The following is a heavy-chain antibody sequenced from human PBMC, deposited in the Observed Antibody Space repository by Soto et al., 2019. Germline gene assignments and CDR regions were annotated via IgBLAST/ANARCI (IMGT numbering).Heavy chain of an antibody. V-gene: IGHV3-13*01. D-gene: IGHD3-10*01. J-gene: IGHJ5*02. CDR1: GFIFSSYD. Sequence: GGSLRLSCAASGFIFSSYDMHWVRQATGKGLEWVSAIGTAGDTYYPGSVKGRFTISRENAKNSLYLQMNSLRAEDTAVYYCARGGINPKFGELEGWFDPWGQGTLVTVSS. CDR3: ARGGINPKFGELEGWFDP. CDR2: IGTAGDT.